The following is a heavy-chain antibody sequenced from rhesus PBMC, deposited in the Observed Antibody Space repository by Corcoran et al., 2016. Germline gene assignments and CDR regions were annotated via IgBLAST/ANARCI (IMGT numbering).Heavy chain of an antibody. CDR2: ISGSSGST. D-gene: IGHD4-23*01. CDR1: GGSVSSSDG. V-gene: IGHV4-65*01. Sequence: QVQLQESGPGLVKPSETLSLTCAVSGGSVSSSDGWSWIRQPPGKGLEWIGYISGSSGSTYYNPSLKSRVTISTDTSKDQFSLKLGSVAAADTAVYYCARGGTVTFFDYWGQGVLVTVSS. J-gene: IGHJ4*01. CDR3: ARGGTVTFFDY.